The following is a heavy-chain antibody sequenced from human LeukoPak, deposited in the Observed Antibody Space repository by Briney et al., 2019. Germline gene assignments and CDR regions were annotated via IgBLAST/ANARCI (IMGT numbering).Heavy chain of an antibody. J-gene: IGHJ4*02. Sequence: GGSLRLSCAVSGFNVSRNFMSWIRQTPGKGLEWVSVLYAGGPTFYADSVKGRFTISRDFSKNTLSLQMSSLRSEDTAVYYCVRDGGSHFDFWGQGTLVIVSS. CDR2: LYAGGPT. V-gene: IGHV3-66*02. CDR3: VRDGGSHFDF. D-gene: IGHD5-24*01. CDR1: GFNVSRNF.